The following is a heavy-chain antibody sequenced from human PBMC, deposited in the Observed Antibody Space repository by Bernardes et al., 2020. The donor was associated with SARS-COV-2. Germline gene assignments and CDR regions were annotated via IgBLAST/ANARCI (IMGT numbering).Heavy chain of an antibody. J-gene: IGHJ3*02. V-gene: IGHV3-21*01. CDR1: GFTFSSYS. CDR2: ISSSSSYI. Sequence: GSLRLSCAASGFTFSSYSMNWVRQAPGKGLEWVSSISSSSSYIYYADSVKGRFTISRDNAKNSLYLQMNSLRAEDTAVYYCARSRGYCSSTSCYRYAFDIWGQGTMVTGSS. CDR3: ARSRGYCSSTSCYRYAFDI. D-gene: IGHD2-2*01.